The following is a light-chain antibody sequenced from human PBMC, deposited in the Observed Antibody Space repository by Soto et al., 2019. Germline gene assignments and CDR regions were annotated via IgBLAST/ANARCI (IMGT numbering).Light chain of an antibody. J-gene: IGLJ2*01. CDR2: EDN. CDR1: SGSIASNY. CDR3: HSYDSSTNVV. V-gene: IGLV6-57*02. Sequence: NFMLTQPHSVSESPGKTVTISCTGSSGSIASNYVQWYQQRPGSAPTTVIYEDNQRPSGVPDRFSGSIDSSSNSASLTISGLKTEDEADYYCHSYDSSTNVVFGGGTKLTVL.